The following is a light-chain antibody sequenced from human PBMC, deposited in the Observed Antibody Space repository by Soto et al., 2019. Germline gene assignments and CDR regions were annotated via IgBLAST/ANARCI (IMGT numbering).Light chain of an antibody. J-gene: IGKJ2*01. CDR2: AAS. V-gene: IGKV1-39*01. CDR3: QQSYSTPYT. Sequence: DIQMTQSPSSLSASVGDRVTITCRASQSISSYLNWYQQKPGKAPKLLIYAASSLQSGVPSRFSGSGSGTDFTLTISNLQPEDFATYHCQQSYSTPYTFVQGTKLEIK. CDR1: QSISSY.